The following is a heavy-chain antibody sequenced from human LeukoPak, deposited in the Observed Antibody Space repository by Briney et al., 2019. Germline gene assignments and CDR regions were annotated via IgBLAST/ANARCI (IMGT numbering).Heavy chain of an antibody. Sequence: ASVKVSCKASGYTFTSYDINWVRQAPGQGLEWMGWVNTNTGNPTYAQGFTGRFVFSLDTSVSTAYLQISSLKAEDSAVYYCARDQRYCGGDCYDAFDIWGQGTLVTVSS. D-gene: IGHD2-21*02. CDR2: VNTNTGNP. J-gene: IGHJ3*02. V-gene: IGHV7-4-1*02. CDR1: GYTFTSYD. CDR3: ARDQRYCGGDCYDAFDI.